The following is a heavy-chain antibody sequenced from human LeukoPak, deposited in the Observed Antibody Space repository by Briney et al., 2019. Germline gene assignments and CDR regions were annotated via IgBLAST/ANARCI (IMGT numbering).Heavy chain of an antibody. Sequence: GGSLRLSCIASGFSFSGHWMHWARQLPGKGLEWVSAISGSGGSTYYADSVKGRFTISRDNSKNTLYLQMNSLRAEDTAVYYCAKFRWELRGGSFDYWGQGTLVTVSS. D-gene: IGHD1-26*01. CDR2: ISGSGGST. CDR3: AKFRWELRGGSFDY. V-gene: IGHV3-23*01. J-gene: IGHJ4*02. CDR1: GFSFSGHW.